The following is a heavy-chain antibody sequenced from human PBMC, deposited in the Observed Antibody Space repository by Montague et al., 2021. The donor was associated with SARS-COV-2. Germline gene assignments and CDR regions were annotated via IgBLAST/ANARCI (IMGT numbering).Heavy chain of an antibody. CDR3: TTGVSKAFLQERDF. CDR1: GGPFSDYY. D-gene: IGHD2-8*01. V-gene: IGHV4-34*01. CDR2: ISPSGST. Sequence: SETLSLTCGVSGGPFSDYYWTWVRQSAGKGLQWIGDISPSGSTYYNPSLKGRVNISADPSKSRFSLTLTSVSAADTATYFYTTGVSKAFLQERDFWGQGIVVTVS. J-gene: IGHJ4*02.